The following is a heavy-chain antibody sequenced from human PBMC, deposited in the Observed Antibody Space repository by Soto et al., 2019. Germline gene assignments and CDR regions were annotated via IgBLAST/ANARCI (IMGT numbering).Heavy chain of an antibody. CDR3: ARVRQSGSSELPFVY. CDR1: GGTFSIYT. Sequence: ASVKVSCKASGGTFSIYTISWVRQAPGQGLEWMGRIIPILGIANYAQKFQGRVTITADKSTSTAYMELSSLRSEDTAVYYCARVRQSGSSELPFVYWGQGTLVTVSS. D-gene: IGHD1-26*01. J-gene: IGHJ4*02. CDR2: IIPILGIA. V-gene: IGHV1-69*02.